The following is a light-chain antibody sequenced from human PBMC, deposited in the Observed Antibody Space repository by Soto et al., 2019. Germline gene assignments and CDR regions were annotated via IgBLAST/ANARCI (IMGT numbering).Light chain of an antibody. V-gene: IGLV1-40*01. CDR2: GNS. J-gene: IGLJ3*02. CDR1: SSNIGAGYD. CDR3: QAYDSSLSGSV. Sequence: QSVLRQPPSVSGAPGQRVTISCTGSSSNIGAGYDVHWYQLLPGTAPKLLIYGNSNRPSGVPDRFSGSKSGTSASLAITGLQAEDEADYYCQAYDSSLSGSVFGGGTKLTVL.